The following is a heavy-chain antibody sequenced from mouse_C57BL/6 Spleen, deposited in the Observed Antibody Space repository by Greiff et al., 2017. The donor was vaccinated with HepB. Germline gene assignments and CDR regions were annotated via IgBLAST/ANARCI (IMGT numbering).Heavy chain of an antibody. CDR1: GFNIKNTY. Sequence: VHVKQSVAELVRPGASVKLSCTASGFNIKNTYMHWVKQRPEQGLEWIGRIDPANGNTKYAPKFQGKATITADTSSNTAYLQLSSLTSEDTAIYYCARDITTYYYAMDYWGQGTSVTVSS. D-gene: IGHD1-1*01. CDR2: IDPANGNT. V-gene: IGHV14-3*01. CDR3: ARDITTYYYAMDY. J-gene: IGHJ4*01.